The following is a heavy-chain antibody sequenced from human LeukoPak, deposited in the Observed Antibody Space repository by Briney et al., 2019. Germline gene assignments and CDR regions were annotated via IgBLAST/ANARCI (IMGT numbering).Heavy chain of an antibody. CDR1: GGTFSSYA. CDR3: ARDYYDFWSGYLWFDP. J-gene: IGHJ5*02. D-gene: IGHD3-3*01. CDR2: IIPIFGTA. V-gene: IGHV1-69*13. Sequence: GASVKVSCKASGGTFSSYAISWVRQAPGQGLEWVGGIIPIFGTANYAQKFQGRVTITADESTSTAYMELSSLRSEDTAVYYCARDYYDFWSGYLWFDPWGQGTLVTVSS.